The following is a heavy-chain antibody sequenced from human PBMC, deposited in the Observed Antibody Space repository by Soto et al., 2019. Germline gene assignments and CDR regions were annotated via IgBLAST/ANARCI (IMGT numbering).Heavy chain of an antibody. Sequence: ASVKVSCKVSGYTLTELSMHWVRQAPGKGLEWMGGFDPEDGETIYAQKFQGRVTMTEDTSTDTAYMELSSLRSEDTAVYYCATVPIVATPLVAFDYWGQGTLVTVSS. D-gene: IGHD5-12*01. CDR1: GYTLTELS. V-gene: IGHV1-24*01. CDR2: FDPEDGET. CDR3: ATVPIVATPLVAFDY. J-gene: IGHJ4*02.